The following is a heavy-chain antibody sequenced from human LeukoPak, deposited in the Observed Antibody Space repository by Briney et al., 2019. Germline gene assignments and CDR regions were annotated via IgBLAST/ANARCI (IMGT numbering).Heavy chain of an antibody. D-gene: IGHD3-10*01. J-gene: IGHJ4*02. Sequence: SETLSLTCAVYGGSFNGYYWSWIRQPPGKGLEWIGEINHSGSTNYNPSLKSRVTISVDTSKNQFSLKLSSVTAADTAVYYCARGVVRGIFDYWGQGALVTVSS. V-gene: IGHV4-34*01. CDR3: ARGVVRGIFDY. CDR1: GGSFNGYY. CDR2: INHSGST.